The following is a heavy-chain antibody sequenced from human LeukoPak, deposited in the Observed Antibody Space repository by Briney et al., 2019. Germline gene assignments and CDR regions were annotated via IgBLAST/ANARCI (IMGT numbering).Heavy chain of an antibody. J-gene: IGHJ3*02. CDR3: ARDLTMMSAFDI. V-gene: IGHV3-11*04. Sequence: GGSLRLSCAASGFTFSDYYMSWIRQAPGKGLEWVSYISSSGSTIYYADSVKGRFTISRDNAKNSLYLQMNSLRAEDMAVYYCARDLTMMSAFDIWGQGTMVTVSS. D-gene: IGHD3-22*01. CDR1: GFTFSDYY. CDR2: ISSSGSTI.